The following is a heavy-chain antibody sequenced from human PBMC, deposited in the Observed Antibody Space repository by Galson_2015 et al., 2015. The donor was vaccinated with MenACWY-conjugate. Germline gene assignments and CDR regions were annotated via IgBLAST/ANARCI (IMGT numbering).Heavy chain of an antibody. CDR2: IKRDGSEK. CDR3: ARGHLKLEP. V-gene: IGHV3-7*01. Sequence: GLEWVANIKRDGSEKYYVDSVKGRFTISRDNAKNSLYLQMNSLRVEDTAVYYCARGHLKLEPWGQGTLVTVSS. J-gene: IGHJ5*02.